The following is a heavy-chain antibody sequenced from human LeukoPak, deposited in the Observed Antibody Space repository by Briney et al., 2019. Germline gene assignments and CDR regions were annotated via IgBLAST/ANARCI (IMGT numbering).Heavy chain of an antibody. D-gene: IGHD1-26*01. J-gene: IGHJ4*02. CDR3: ATDSFSGSFQDFDY. Sequence: ASVKVSCKVSGYTLTELSMHWVRQAPGKGLEWMGGFDPEDGETIYAQKFQGRVTMTEDTSTDTAYMELSSLRSEDTAVYYCATDSFSGSFQDFDYWGQGTLVTVSS. CDR1: GYTLTELS. V-gene: IGHV1-24*01. CDR2: FDPEDGET.